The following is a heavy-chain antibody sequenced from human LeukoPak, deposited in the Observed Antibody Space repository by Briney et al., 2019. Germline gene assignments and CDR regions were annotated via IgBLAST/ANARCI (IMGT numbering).Heavy chain of an antibody. V-gene: IGHV3-7*01. J-gene: IGHJ4*02. CDR3: ARGTIFGVVISDFSFDF. CDR2: IKQDGSEQ. CDR1: GFTFRNYW. Sequence: GGSLRLSCAASGFTFRNYWMNWVRQAPGKGLEWVANIKQDGSEQDYVDSVKGRFTISRDNAKTSLYLQMTSLRAEDTAVYYCARGTIFGVVISDFSFDFWGQATLVTVSS. D-gene: IGHD3-3*01.